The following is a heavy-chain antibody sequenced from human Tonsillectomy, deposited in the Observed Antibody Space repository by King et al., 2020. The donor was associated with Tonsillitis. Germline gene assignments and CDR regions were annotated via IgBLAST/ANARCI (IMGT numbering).Heavy chain of an antibody. J-gene: IGHJ4*02. CDR2: IYYSGST. Sequence: LQLQESGPGLVKPSETLSLTCTVSGGSISSSSYYWGWIRQPPGKGLEWIGSIYYSGSTYYNPSLKSRVTISVDTSKNQFSLKLGSVTAADTAVYYCASSGVVAGLRLGELSRYAPLWGQGTLVTVSS. CDR3: ASSGVVAGLRLGELSRYAPL. D-gene: IGHD3-16*02. V-gene: IGHV4-39*01. CDR1: GGSISSSSYY.